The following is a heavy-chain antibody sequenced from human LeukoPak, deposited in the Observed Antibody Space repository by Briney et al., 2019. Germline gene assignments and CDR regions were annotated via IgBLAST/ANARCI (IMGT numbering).Heavy chain of an antibody. Sequence: PGGSLRLSCAASGFTFSSYAMSWVRQAPGKGLEWVSYISSSGSDIYYADSVKGRFTISRDNGKNSLHLQMNSLRAEDTAVYYCARDKGSAYYMDVWGKGTTVTVSS. CDR2: ISSSGSDI. CDR3: ARDKGSAYYMDV. V-gene: IGHV3-48*01. D-gene: IGHD2-15*01. CDR1: GFTFSSYA. J-gene: IGHJ6*03.